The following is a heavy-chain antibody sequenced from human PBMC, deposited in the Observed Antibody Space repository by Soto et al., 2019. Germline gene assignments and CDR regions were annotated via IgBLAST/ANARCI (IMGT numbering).Heavy chain of an antibody. CDR1: GFTFSSYE. CDR3: VSWVSAHFDF. J-gene: IGHJ4*02. V-gene: IGHV3-48*03. Sequence: GGPLRLSCAASGFTFSSYEMNWVRQAPGKGLEWVSYISSTVMYYTDSVKGRFTISRDNSQNTVDLQMNSLRADDTALYYWVSWVSAHFDFWGRGTLVTVPQ. D-gene: IGHD2-8*01. CDR2: ISSTVM.